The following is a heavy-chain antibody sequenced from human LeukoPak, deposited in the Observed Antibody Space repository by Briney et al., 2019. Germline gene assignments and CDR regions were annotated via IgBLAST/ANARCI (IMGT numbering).Heavy chain of an antibody. V-gene: IGHV3-23*01. J-gene: IGHJ4*02. D-gene: IGHD6-19*01. CDR1: GFTFRSYG. CDR3: ASSYSSDWYSRWIDY. CDR2: ISGSGGST. Sequence: PGGSLRLSCAASGFTFRSYGMSWVRQAPGKGLEWVSAISGSGGSTYYADSVRGRFTISRDNAKKSLDLQMNSLRAEDTAVYYCASSYSSDWYSRWIDYWGQGTLVTVSS.